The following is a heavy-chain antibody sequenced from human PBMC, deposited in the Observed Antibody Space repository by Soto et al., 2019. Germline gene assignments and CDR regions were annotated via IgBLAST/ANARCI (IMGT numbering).Heavy chain of an antibody. CDR3: ARDHNILTGYYIFGNWFDP. CDR1: GFTFSSYG. Sequence: PGGSLRLSCAASGFTFSSYGMHWVRQAPGKGLEWVAVIWYDGSNKYYADSVKGRFTISRDNSKNTLYLQMNSLRAEDTAVYYCARDHNILTGYYIFGNWFDPWGQGTLVTVSS. V-gene: IGHV3-33*01. J-gene: IGHJ5*02. CDR2: IWYDGSNK. D-gene: IGHD3-9*01.